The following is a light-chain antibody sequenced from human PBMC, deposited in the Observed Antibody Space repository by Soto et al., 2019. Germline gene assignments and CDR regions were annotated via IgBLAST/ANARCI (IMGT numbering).Light chain of an antibody. CDR3: LQDYNYPRT. J-gene: IGKJ1*01. V-gene: IGKV1-6*01. CDR1: QGIRSD. CDR2: AAS. Sequence: AIQMTQSPSSLSAFVGDRVTITCRASQGIRSDLGWYQQKPGEAPRLLIYAASNLQSGVPSRFSGSGSGTDFTLTISSLQPEDFATYYCLQDYNYPRTFGQGTKVDIK.